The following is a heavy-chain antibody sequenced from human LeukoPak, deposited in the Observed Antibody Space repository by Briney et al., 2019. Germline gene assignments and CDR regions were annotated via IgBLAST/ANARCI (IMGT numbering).Heavy chain of an antibody. CDR1: GFTFGDYA. V-gene: IGHV3-49*04. CDR2: IRSKAYGGTT. J-gene: IGHJ6*03. CDR3: TSRGILTGYQYYYYMDV. D-gene: IGHD3-9*01. Sequence: GGSLRLSCTASGFTFGDYAMSWVRQAPGKGLEWVDFIRSKAYGGTTEYAASVKGRFTISRDDSKSIAYLQMNSLKTEDTAVYYCTSRGILTGYQYYYYMDVWGKGNTVTISS.